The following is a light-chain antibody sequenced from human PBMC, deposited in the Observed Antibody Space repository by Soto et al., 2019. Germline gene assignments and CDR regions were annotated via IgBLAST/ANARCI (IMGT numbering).Light chain of an antibody. CDR2: AVN. V-gene: IGLV2-14*01. J-gene: IGLJ2*01. CDR3: TSYTRTTTLD. Sequence: QSVLTQPASVSGSPGQSITISCTGTISDIGGYNFISWYQHHPGKAPKLVIYAVNNRPSGTSYRYSGSKSGNTASLTISGIQAADEADYYCTSYTRTTTLDFGGGPKLTVL. CDR1: ISDIGGYNF.